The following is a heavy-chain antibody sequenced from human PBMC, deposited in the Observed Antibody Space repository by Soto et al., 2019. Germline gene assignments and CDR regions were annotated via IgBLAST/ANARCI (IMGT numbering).Heavy chain of an antibody. CDR1: GGSISSDGSY. V-gene: IGHV4-31*03. D-gene: IGHD6-13*01. Sequence: QVQLQESGPGLVKPSQTLSLTCTVSGGSISSDGSYWSWIRQHAGQGLEWIGCLFYSGSTYYNPSLKSRVTISVDTSKNQFSLKLSSVTAADTAVYYCARGLAAAGLFGFGPWGQGTLVTVSS. J-gene: IGHJ5*02. CDR2: LFYSGST. CDR3: ARGLAAAGLFGFGP.